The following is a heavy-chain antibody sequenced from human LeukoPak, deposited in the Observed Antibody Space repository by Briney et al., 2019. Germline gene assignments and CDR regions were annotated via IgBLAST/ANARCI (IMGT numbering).Heavy chain of an antibody. J-gene: IGHJ4*02. CDR3: ARGRIFSSSSTLFDY. Sequence: SETLSLTCAVYGGSFSGYYWSWIRQPPGKGLEWIGEINQSGSTNYNPSLKSRVTISIDTSKNQFSLKLSSVTAADTAVYYCARGRIFSSSSTLFDYWGQGTLVTVSS. CDR2: INQSGST. D-gene: IGHD6-6*01. CDR1: GGSFSGYY. V-gene: IGHV4-34*01.